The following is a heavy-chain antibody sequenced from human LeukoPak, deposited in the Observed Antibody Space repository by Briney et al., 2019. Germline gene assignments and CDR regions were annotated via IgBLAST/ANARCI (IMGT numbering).Heavy chain of an antibody. V-gene: IGHV3-15*01. J-gene: IGHJ4*02. CDR1: GFTFTDAW. CDR2: IKREADGGTA. D-gene: IGHD3-9*01. CDR3: TTASYYDILTGFFT. Sequence: GGSLRLSCAVSGFTFTDAWMTWIRQGPGKGLEWVGRIKREADGGTADYAVPVNGRFTISRDDSKNTLYLQLNSLKTEDTGVYYCTTASYYDILTGFFTWGQGTLVTVSS.